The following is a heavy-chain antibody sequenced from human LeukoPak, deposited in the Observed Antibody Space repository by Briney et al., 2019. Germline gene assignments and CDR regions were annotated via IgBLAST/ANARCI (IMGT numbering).Heavy chain of an antibody. CDR3: AREDGSASYYNNWFDP. V-gene: IGHV3-33*01. D-gene: IGHD3-10*01. CDR2: IWYDGSNK. Sequence: PGGSLRLSCAASGFTFSSYGMHWVRQAPGKGLEGVAVIWYDGSNKYYADSVKGRFTISRNNSKNTLFLQMNSLRAEETAVYYCAREDGSASYYNNWFDPWGQGTLVTVSS. CDR1: GFTFSSYG. J-gene: IGHJ5*02.